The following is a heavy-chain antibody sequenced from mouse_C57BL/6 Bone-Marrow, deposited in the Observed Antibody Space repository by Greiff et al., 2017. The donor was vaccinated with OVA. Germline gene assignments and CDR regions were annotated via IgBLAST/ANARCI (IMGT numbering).Heavy chain of an antibody. CDR3: TREYYGSPWFAY. D-gene: IGHD1-1*01. CDR2: ISSGGDYI. V-gene: IGHV5-9-1*02. Sequence: EVKLVESGEGLVKPGGSLKLSCAASGFTFSSYAMTWVSQTPEKRLEWVGDISSGGDYIYYAETVKGRCTITRDNARTTLYLHMSSLKSDDTAMYYCTREYYGSPWFAYWGQGTLVTVSA. J-gene: IGHJ3*01. CDR1: GFTFSSYA.